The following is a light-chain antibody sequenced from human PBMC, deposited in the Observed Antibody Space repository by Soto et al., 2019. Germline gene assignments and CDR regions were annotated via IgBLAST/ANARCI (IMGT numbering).Light chain of an antibody. J-gene: IGLJ2*01. V-gene: IGLV2-8*01. Sequence: QSALTQPPSASGSPGQSVTISCTGTSSDVGGYNYVSWYQHHPGKAPKVTIYEVSKRPSGVSDRFSGSKSGNTASLTVSGLQADDEADYYCSSHAGSNTFVVFGGGTKLTVL. CDR2: EVS. CDR3: SSHAGSNTFVV. CDR1: SSDVGGYNY.